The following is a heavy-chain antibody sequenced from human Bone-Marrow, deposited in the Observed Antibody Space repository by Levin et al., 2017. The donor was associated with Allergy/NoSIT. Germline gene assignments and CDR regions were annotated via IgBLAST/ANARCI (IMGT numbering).Heavy chain of an antibody. J-gene: IGHJ4*02. D-gene: IGHD1-14*01. CDR1: GFSISAHV. CDR2: INSDSTAA. CDR3: AITGTSLPAFDH. Sequence: GSLRLSCTASGFSISAHVVSWVRQAPGKGLEWVSAINSDSTAAHYADSVKGRFTISRDNSRNSVSLQMNSLRDEDTALFYCAITGTSLPAFDHWGQGALVTVSS. V-gene: IGHV3-23*01.